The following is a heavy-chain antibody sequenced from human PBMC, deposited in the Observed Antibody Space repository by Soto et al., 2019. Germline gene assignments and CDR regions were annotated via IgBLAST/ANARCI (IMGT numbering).Heavy chain of an antibody. Sequence: EVQVLESGGGLVQPGGSLTLSCAASGFTFNTYAMTWVRQAPGKGLEWVSTITSSAGNTYYADSVKGRFTISRDNSKNPVYLQMNSLRAEDTAVYYCAKSVVVAAARAWFDPWGQGTLVTVSS. V-gene: IGHV3-23*01. CDR2: ITSSAGNT. CDR3: AKSVVVAAARAWFDP. J-gene: IGHJ5*02. CDR1: GFTFNTYA. D-gene: IGHD2-15*01.